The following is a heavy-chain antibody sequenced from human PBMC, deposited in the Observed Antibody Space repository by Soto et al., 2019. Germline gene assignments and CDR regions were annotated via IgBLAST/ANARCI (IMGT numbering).Heavy chain of an antibody. CDR2: IWYDGSNK. Sequence: QVQLVESGGGVVQTGRSLRLSCAASGFTFSSYGMHWVRQAPGKGLEWVAVIWYDGSNKYYADSVKGRFTISRDNSKNTLYLQMNSLRAEDTAVYYGAREPSAGVIFDYWGQGTLVTVSS. D-gene: IGHD3-10*01. CDR3: AREPSAGVIFDY. V-gene: IGHV3-33*01. CDR1: GFTFSSYG. J-gene: IGHJ4*02.